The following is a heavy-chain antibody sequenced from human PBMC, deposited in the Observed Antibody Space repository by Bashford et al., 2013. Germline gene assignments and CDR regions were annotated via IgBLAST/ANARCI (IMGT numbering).Heavy chain of an antibody. CDR2: IIPMLGVT. D-gene: IGHD1-7*01. V-gene: IGHV1-69*04. CDR1: RRLPYDML. J-gene: IGHJ6*02. Sequence: VASVKVVLQGFWRRLPYDMLSPGCGQAPGQGLEWMARIIPMLGVTDYAQRFQGRVTITADKSTSTTYMELTSLRSDDAAVYYCVTDQWNYYRGLIAWGQGTTVTVSS. CDR3: VTDQWNYYRGLIA.